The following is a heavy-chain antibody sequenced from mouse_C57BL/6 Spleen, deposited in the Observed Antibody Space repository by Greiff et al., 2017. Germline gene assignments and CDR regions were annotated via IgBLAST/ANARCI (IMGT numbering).Heavy chain of an antibody. Sequence: QVQLQQSGAELVRPGASVTLSCKASGYTFTDYEMHWVKQTPVHGLEWIGAIDPETGGTAYNQKFKGKAILTADKSSSTAYMELRSLTSEDSAVYYCTRRETGGYFDYWGQGTTLTVSS. CDR3: TRRETGGYFDY. CDR2: IDPETGGT. V-gene: IGHV1-15*01. CDR1: GYTFTDYE. J-gene: IGHJ2*01.